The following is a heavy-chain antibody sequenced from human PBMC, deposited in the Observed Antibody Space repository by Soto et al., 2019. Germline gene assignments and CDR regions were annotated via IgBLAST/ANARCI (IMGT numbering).Heavy chain of an antibody. CDR3: ARAASNPCYLAY. V-gene: IGHV3-64*02. J-gene: IGHJ4*02. Sequence: GGSLRLSCAASGFTFSTYAMHWVRQAPGKGLEYDSALTNNGGTTYYAGSVKGRFTISRDNSKNTLYLQMGSLRAEDMAVYYSARAASNPCYLAYWGQG. CDR2: LTNNGGTT. CDR1: GFTFSTYA.